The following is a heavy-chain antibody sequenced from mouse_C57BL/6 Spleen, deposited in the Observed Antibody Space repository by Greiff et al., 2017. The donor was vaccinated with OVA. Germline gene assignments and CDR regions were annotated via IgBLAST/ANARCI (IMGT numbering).Heavy chain of an antibody. J-gene: IGHJ4*01. CDR2: IWWDDDK. D-gene: IGHD1-1*01. Sequence: QVTLKVSGPGILQPSQTLSLTCSFSGFSLSTFGMGVGWIRQPSGKGLEWLAHIWWDDDKYYNPALKSRLTISKDTSKNQVFLKIANVDTADTATYYCASYYYGSSSYAMDYWGQGTSVTVSS. CDR1: GFSLSTFGMG. V-gene: IGHV8-8*01. CDR3: ASYYYGSSSYAMDY.